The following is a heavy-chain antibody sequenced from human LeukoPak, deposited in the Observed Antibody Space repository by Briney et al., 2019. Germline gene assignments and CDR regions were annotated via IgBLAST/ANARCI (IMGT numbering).Heavy chain of an antibody. Sequence: ASVKVSFKGSGYTFNSYYMHWVRQAPGQGLEWLGIINPSGGSTSYAQKFQGRFTMTRDTSTTTVYMDLSSLRSEDTAMYYCARGLPGRVHDNNKRGLFDSLGEGTLVTVSS. J-gene: IGHJ5*01. D-gene: IGHD3-22*01. V-gene: IGHV1-46*02. CDR1: GYTFNSYY. CDR3: ARGLPGRVHDNNKRGLFDS. CDR2: INPSGGST.